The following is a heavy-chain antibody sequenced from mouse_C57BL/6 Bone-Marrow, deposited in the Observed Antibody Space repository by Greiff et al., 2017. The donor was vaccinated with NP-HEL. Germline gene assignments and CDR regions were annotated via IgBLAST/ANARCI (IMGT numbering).Heavy chain of an antibody. Sequence: VQLQESGAELVRPGASVTLSCKASGYTFTDYEMHWVKQTPVHGLEWIGAIDPETGGTAYNQKFKGKAILTADKSSSTAYMELRSLTSEDSAVYYCTRSEDYGWFAYWGQGTLVTVSA. CDR3: TRSEDYGWFAY. D-gene: IGHD2-4*01. J-gene: IGHJ3*01. CDR2: IDPETGGT. CDR1: GYTFTDYE. V-gene: IGHV1-15*01.